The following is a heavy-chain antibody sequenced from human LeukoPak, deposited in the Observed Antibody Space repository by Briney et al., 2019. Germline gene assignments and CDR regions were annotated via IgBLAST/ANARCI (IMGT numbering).Heavy chain of an antibody. Sequence: PSETLSLTCTVSGDSVRSDTYYWSWIRQPPGKGLEWIGFVYYSGRTNYNASLKSRVTMSVDTSKNQFSLMLRSVTAADTAVYYCARDHYGSLDYWGQGTLVTVSS. CDR3: ARDHYGSLDY. J-gene: IGHJ4*02. V-gene: IGHV4-61*01. CDR1: GDSVRSDTYY. D-gene: IGHD3-10*01. CDR2: VYYSGRT.